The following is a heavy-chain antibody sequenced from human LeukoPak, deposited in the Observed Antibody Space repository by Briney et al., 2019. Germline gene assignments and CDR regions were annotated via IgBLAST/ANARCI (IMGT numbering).Heavy chain of an antibody. V-gene: IGHV3-74*03. D-gene: IGHD1-26*01. Sequence: GGSLRLSCAASGFTFSSAWMHWVRQAPGTGLVWVSRITDDATATYADSVKGRFTISRDNAKNTLYLQMNSLRAEDTAVYYCVRDRVGPDYWGQGTLVTVSS. J-gene: IGHJ4*02. CDR2: ITDDATA. CDR1: GFTFSSAW. CDR3: VRDRVGPDY.